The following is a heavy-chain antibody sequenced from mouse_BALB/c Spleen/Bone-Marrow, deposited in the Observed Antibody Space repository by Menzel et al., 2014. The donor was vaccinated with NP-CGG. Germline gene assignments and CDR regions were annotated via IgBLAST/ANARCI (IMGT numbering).Heavy chain of an antibody. CDR1: GFNIKDTY. CDR3: ARLDLFAY. CDR2: IDPANGNT. J-gene: IGHJ3*01. V-gene: IGHV14-3*02. Sequence: EVQLQHSGAELVKPGASVKLSCTASGFNIKDTYMHWVRQRPEQGLEWIGRIDPANGNTKYDPKFQGKATITADTSSNAAYLQLSSLTSVDPAVYYCARLDLFAYWAKGLWSLSLQ.